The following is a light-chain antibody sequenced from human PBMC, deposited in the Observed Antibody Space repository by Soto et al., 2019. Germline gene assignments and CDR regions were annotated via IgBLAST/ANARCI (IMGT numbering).Light chain of an antibody. J-gene: IGLJ2*01. CDR2: DNN. Sequence: QSVLTQPPSVSAAPGQKVTISCSGSSSNIGNNYVSWYQQLPGTASKLLIYDNNNRPSGIPDRFSGSKSGTSATLGITGLQTGDEADYYCGTWDSSLSAVLFGGGTKLTVL. CDR1: SSNIGNNY. CDR3: GTWDSSLSAVL. V-gene: IGLV1-51*01.